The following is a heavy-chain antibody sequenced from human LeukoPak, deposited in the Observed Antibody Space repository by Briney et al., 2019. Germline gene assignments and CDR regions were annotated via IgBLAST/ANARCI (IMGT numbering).Heavy chain of an antibody. D-gene: IGHD3-22*01. CDR1: GFTVSSNY. CDR3: ASSITMIVVANDAFDI. CDR2: IYSGGST. J-gene: IGHJ3*02. V-gene: IGHV3-53*01. Sequence: GGSLRLSCAASGFTVSSNYMSWVRQAPGKGLEWVSVIYSGGSTYYADSVKGRFTISRDNSKNTQYLQMNSLRAEDTAVYYCASSITMIVVANDAFDIWGQGTMVTVSS.